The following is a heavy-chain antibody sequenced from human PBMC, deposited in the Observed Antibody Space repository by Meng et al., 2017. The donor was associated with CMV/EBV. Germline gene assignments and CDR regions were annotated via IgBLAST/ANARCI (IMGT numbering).Heavy chain of an antibody. CDR2: MNPNSGNT. CDR3: AKDRCSSTSCYTDLPY. Sequence: ASVKVSCKASGYTFTSYDINWVRQATGQGLEWMGWMNPNSGNTGYAQKFQGRVTITRNTSISTAYMELSSLRSEDTAVYYCAKDRCSSTSCYTDLPYWGQGTLVTVSS. D-gene: IGHD2-2*02. J-gene: IGHJ4*02. CDR1: GYTFTSYD. V-gene: IGHV1-8*03.